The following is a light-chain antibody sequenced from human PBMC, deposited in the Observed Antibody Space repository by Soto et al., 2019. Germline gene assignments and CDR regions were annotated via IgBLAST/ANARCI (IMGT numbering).Light chain of an antibody. CDR1: SSDVGGYNY. CDR2: NVS. V-gene: IGLV2-14*01. Sequence: QSVLTQPASVSGSPGQSITISCTGTSSDVGGYNYVSWYPQHPGKAPKLIIYNVSNRSSGVSNRFSGSKSGNTASLTISGLQAEDEGHYYCSSFTSSNTVLFGGGTKLTVL. CDR3: SSFTSSNTVL. J-gene: IGLJ2*01.